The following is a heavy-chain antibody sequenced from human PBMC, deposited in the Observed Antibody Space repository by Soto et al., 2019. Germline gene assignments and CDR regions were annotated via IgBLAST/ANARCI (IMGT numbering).Heavy chain of an antibody. Sequence: EVQLVESGGGLVKPGGYLRLSCAASGFTFSSYSMNWVRQAPGKGLEWVSSISSSSSYIYYADSVKGRFTISRDNAKNSLYLQMNSLRGEDTAVYYCARDQPGYSYGYGLGYWGQGTLVSVSS. J-gene: IGHJ4*02. CDR1: GFTFSSYS. V-gene: IGHV3-21*01. D-gene: IGHD5-18*01. CDR3: ARDQPGYSYGYGLGY. CDR2: ISSSSSYI.